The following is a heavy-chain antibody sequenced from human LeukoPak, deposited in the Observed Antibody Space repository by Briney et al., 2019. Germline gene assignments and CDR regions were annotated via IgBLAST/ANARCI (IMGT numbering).Heavy chain of an antibody. CDR3: ARALSSSWYNYYMDV. CDR2: INWNGGST. V-gene: IGHV3-20*01. CDR1: GFTFDDYG. J-gene: IGHJ6*03. Sequence: GGSLRLSCVGSGFTFDDYGMSWVRQAPGKGLEWVSGINWNGGSTGYADSVKGRFTISRDNAKNSLYLQMNSLRAEDTALYHCARALSSSWYNYYMDVWGKGTTVTISS. D-gene: IGHD6-13*01.